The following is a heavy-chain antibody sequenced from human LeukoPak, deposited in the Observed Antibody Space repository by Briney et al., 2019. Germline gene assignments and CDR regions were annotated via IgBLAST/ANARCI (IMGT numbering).Heavy chain of an antibody. D-gene: IGHD1-26*01. CDR3: AKLVGATMTSDY. CDR1: GFTLSTYV. V-gene: IGHV3-23*01. Sequence: PEGSLRPSCAASGFTLSTYVMTWVRQAPGKGLEWVSSISRSGDTTYYGDSVKGRFTISRDNSKNTLYLQMNSLRGDDTAIYYCAKLVGATMTSDYWGQGILVTVS. CDR2: ISRSGDTT. J-gene: IGHJ4*02.